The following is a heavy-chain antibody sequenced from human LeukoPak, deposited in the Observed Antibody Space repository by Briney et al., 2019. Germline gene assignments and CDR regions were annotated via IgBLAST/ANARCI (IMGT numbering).Heavy chain of an antibody. CDR3: AKEGRGGFDI. CDR2: IGYDGSKI. V-gene: IGHV3-30*02. CDR1: GFTFSRSG. J-gene: IGHJ3*02. D-gene: IGHD3-16*01. Sequence: GGSLRLSCAASGFTFSRSGMHWVRQAPGKGLEWVTFIGYDGSKIYYADSVKGRFTISRDNSKNTLNLQMNSLRPEDTAVYYCAKEGRGGFDIWGQGTMVTVSS.